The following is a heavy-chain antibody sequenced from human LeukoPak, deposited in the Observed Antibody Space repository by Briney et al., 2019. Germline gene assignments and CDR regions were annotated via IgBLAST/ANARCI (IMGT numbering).Heavy chain of an antibody. V-gene: IGHV3-48*03. D-gene: IGHD6-25*01. J-gene: IGHJ4*02. CDR1: GFTFSSYE. CDR2: ISSSGSTI. CDR3: ARDLGSYYFDY. Sequence: GGSLRLSCAASGFTFSSYEMNWVRQAPGKGLEWVSYISSSGSTIYYTDSVKGRFTISRDNAKNSLYLQMNDLRAEDTAVYYCARDLGSYYFDYWGQGTLVTVSS.